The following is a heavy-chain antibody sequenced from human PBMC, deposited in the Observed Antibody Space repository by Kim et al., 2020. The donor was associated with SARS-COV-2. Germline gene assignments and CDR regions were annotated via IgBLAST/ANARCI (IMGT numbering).Heavy chain of an antibody. J-gene: IGHJ3*02. D-gene: IGHD3-10*01. CDR1: GGSISSSSYY. CDR2: INYIGTT. V-gene: IGHV4-39*01. Sequence: SETLSLTCTVSGGSISSSSYYWAWIRQPPGKGLEWIGSINYIGTTYYNASLESRVTISVDTSKNQFSLKLTSLTAADTAVYYCARQRASGRWAFDIWGQGTMVTVSS. CDR3: ARQRASGRWAFDI.